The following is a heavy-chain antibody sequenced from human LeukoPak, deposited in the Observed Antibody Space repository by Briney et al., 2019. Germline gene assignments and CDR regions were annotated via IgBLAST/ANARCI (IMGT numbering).Heavy chain of an antibody. J-gene: IGHJ4*02. CDR1: GYTFTGYS. D-gene: IGHD3-22*01. CDR3: ARGRAITMIVVVPY. Sequence: AAVKVSCKASGYTFTGYSMHWVRQAPGQGLEWMGWINPNSGGTNYAQKFQGRVTMTRDTSISTAYMELSRLRSDDTAVYYCARGRAITMIVVVPYWGQGTLVTLSS. V-gene: IGHV1-2*02. CDR2: INPNSGGT.